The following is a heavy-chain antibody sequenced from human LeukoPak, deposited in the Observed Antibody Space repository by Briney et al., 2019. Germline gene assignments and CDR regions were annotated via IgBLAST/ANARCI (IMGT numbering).Heavy chain of an antibody. CDR2: INPNSGGT. CDR3: ARGDGLWDANAFDI. Sequence: ASVKVSCKASGYTFTGYYMHWVRQAPGQGLEWMGWINPNSGGTNYAQKLQGRVTMTTDTSTSTAYMELRSLRSDDTAVYYCARGDGLWDANAFDIWGQGTMVTVSS. J-gene: IGHJ3*02. D-gene: IGHD5-18*01. V-gene: IGHV1-2*02. CDR1: GYTFTGYY.